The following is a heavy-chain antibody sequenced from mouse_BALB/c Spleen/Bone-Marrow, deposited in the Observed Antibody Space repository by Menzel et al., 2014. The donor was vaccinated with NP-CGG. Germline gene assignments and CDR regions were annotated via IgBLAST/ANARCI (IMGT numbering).Heavy chain of an antibody. V-gene: IGHV3-8*02. Sequence: EVQLQQPGPSLVKPSQTLSLTCSVTGDSITSGYWNWIRKFPGNKLEYMGYISHSGSTYYNPSLKSRISITRDTSKNXYYLQLNSVTTEDTATYYCARAGYRYDVGYAMDYWGQGTSVTVSS. J-gene: IGHJ4*01. D-gene: IGHD2-14*01. CDR3: ARAGYRYDVGYAMDY. CDR1: GDSITSGY. CDR2: ISHSGST.